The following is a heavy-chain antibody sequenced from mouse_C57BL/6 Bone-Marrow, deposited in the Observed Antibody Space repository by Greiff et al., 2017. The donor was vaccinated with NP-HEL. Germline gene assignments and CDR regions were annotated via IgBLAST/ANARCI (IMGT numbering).Heavy chain of an antibody. Sequence: EVKLVESGAELVRPGSSVKMSCKTSGYTFTSYGINWVKQRPGQGLEWIGYIYIGNGYTEYNEKFKGKATLTSDTSSSTAYMQLSSLTSEDSAIYFCARYPYYYGSSYWAMDYWGQGTSVTVSS. D-gene: IGHD1-1*01. CDR1: GYTFTSYG. V-gene: IGHV1-58*01. CDR2: IYIGNGYT. J-gene: IGHJ4*01. CDR3: ARYPYYYGSSYWAMDY.